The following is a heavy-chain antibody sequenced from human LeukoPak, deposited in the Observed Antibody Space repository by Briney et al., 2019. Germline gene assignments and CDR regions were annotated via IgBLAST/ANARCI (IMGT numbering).Heavy chain of an antibody. CDR3: AREPMTIFGVARRYFDL. J-gene: IGHJ2*01. V-gene: IGHV3-48*01. CDR2: ISSSSSTI. Sequence: GGSLRLSCAASGFTFSSYSMNWVRQAPGKGLEWVSYISSSSSTIYYADSVKGRFTNSRDNAKNSLYLQMNSLRAEDTAVYYCAREPMTIFGVARRYFDLWGRGTLVTVSS. D-gene: IGHD3-3*01. CDR1: GFTFSSYS.